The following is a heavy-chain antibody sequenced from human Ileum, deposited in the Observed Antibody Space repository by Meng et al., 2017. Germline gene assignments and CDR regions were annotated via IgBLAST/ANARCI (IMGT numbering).Heavy chain of an antibody. D-gene: IGHD6-19*01. V-gene: IGHV3-48*03. J-gene: IGHJ6*02. CDR2: ISSSGSTI. CDR3: ARDGRIAVAGIYYDGMDV. Sequence: GGSLRLSCAASGFTFSSYEMNWVRQAPGKGLEWVSYISSSGSTIYYADSVKGRFTISRDNAKNSLYLQMNSLKAEDTAVYYCARDGRIAVAGIYYDGMDVWGQGTTVTVSS. CDR1: GFTFSSYE.